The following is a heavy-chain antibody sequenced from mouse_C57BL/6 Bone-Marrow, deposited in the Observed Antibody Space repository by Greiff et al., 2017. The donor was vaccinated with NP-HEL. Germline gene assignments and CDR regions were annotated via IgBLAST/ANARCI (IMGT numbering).Heavy chain of an antibody. V-gene: IGHV5-16*01. J-gene: IGHJ2*01. CDR1: GFTFSDYY. CDR3: ARGGGYPYYFDY. Sequence: EVKVVESEGGLVQPGSSMKLSCTASGFTFSDYYMAWVRQVPEKGLEWVANINYDGSSTYYLDSLKSRFIISRDNAKNILYLQMSSLKSEDTATYYCARGGGYPYYFDYWGQGTTLTVSS. CDR2: INYDGSST. D-gene: IGHD2-2*01.